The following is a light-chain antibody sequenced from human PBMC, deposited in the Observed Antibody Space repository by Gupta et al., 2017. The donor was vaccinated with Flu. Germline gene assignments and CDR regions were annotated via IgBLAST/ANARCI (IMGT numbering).Light chain of an antibody. Sequence: DIPMTQSPSYLSASLGNRVNITCRASKTISTYLNWFQQKPGKAPNLLIYASSRLETGVPPRFSDSGSGTDFTLTISGLQPEDFAIYYCQQSYSIPFTFGHGTKVDIK. V-gene: IGKV1-39*01. J-gene: IGKJ3*01. CDR3: QQSYSIPFT. CDR1: KTISTY. CDR2: ASS.